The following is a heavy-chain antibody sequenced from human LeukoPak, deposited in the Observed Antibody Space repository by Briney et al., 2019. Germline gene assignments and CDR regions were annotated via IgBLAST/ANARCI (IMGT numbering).Heavy chain of an antibody. CDR3: ARAYCSSTSCYVSWFDP. J-gene: IGHJ5*02. Sequence: ASVKVSCKASGYTFTSYDINWVRQATGQGLEWMGWMSPNSGNTGYAQKFQGRVTMTRNTSISTAYMELSSLRSEDTAVYYCARAYCSSTSCYVSWFDPWGQGTLVTVSS. CDR1: GYTFTSYD. D-gene: IGHD2-2*01. CDR2: MSPNSGNT. V-gene: IGHV1-8*01.